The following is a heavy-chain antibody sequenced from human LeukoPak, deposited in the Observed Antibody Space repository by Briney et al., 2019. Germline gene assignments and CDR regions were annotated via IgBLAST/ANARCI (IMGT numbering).Heavy chain of an antibody. Sequence: GASVKVSCKASGYTFTSYYMHWVRQAPGQGLEWMGIINPSGGSTSCAQKFQGRVTMTRDTSTSTVYMELSSLRSEDTAVYYCARSYGDLNLYYYYYMDVWGKGTTVTISS. CDR3: ARSYGDLNLYYYYYMDV. CDR2: INPSGGST. V-gene: IGHV1-46*01. CDR1: GYTFTSYY. D-gene: IGHD4-17*01. J-gene: IGHJ6*03.